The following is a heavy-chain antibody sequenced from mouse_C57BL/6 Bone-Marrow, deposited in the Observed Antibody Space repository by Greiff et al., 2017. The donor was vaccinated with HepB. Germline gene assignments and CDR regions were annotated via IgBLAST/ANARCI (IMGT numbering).Heavy chain of an antibody. J-gene: IGHJ2*01. CDR3: ASLANYFDY. CDR2: IYPGDGDT. Sequence: QVQLQQSGPELVKPGASVKISCKASGYAFSSSWMNWVKQRPGKGLEWIGRIYPGDGDTKYNGKFKGKATLTADKSSSTAYMQLSSLTSEYSAVYFCASLANYFDYWGKGTTLTVSS. CDR1: GYAFSSSW. V-gene: IGHV1-82*01.